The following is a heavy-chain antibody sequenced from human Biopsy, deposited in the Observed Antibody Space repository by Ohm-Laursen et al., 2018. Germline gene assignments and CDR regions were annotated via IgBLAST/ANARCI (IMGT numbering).Heavy chain of an antibody. CDR2: IYYSGST. V-gene: IGHV4-59*07. Sequence: SDTLSLTCTVSGGSISSDYWSWIRQTPGKGLEWIGYIYYSGSTNYNPSLKSRVTISVDTSKNQFSLRLNSVTAADTAVYYCARATNSTGWPYYYFYGMDVWGQGTTVPVSS. D-gene: IGHD2/OR15-2a*01. CDR3: ARATNSTGWPYYYFYGMDV. CDR1: GGSISSDY. J-gene: IGHJ6*02.